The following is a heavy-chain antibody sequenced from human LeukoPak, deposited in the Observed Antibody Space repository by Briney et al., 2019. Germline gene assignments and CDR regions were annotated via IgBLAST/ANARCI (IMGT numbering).Heavy chain of an antibody. CDR2: IYYSGST. CDR1: GGSISTYY. Sequence: SETLPLTCTVSGGSISTYYWSWLRQSPGKGLEWVGYIYYSGSTNYNPSLKSRVAISVDTSKNQFSLKLSSVTAADTAVYYCARHSTRAPINWFDPWGQGTLVTVSS. V-gene: IGHV4-59*08. CDR3: ARHSTRAPINWFDP. J-gene: IGHJ5*02.